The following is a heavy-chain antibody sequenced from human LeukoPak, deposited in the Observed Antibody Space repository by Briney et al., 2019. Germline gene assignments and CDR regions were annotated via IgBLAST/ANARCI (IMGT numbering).Heavy chain of an antibody. J-gene: IGHJ6*04. CDR2: IYYSGRT. Sequence: SETLSLTCTVSGGSISSGGYYWSWIRQHPGKGLEWIGYIYYSGRTYYNPSLKSRVTISVDTSKNQCSLKLSSVTAADTAVYYCARDRGGGSDVWGKGTTVTVSS. V-gene: IGHV4-31*03. CDR3: ARDRGGGSDV. CDR1: GGSISSGGYY.